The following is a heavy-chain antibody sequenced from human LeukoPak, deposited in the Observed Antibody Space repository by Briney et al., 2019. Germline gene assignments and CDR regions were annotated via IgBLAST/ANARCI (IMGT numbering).Heavy chain of an antibody. CDR3: ARAPGVMTAFDY. CDR1: GDISHY. V-gene: IGHV4-59*11. D-gene: IGHD2-21*02. CDR2: IYYNGIT. J-gene: IGHJ4*02. Sequence: SETLSLTCTVSGDISHYWGWIRQPPGKGLEWIAFIYYNGITNYNPSLRSRVTISVETSKNQFSLKVSSVTAADTAVYYCARAPGVMTAFDYWGQGALVTVSS.